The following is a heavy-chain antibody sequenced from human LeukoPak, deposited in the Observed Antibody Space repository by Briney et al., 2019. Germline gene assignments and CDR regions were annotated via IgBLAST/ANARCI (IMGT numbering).Heavy chain of an antibody. D-gene: IGHD6-13*01. J-gene: IGHJ4*02. Sequence: PGGSLGLSCAASGFTLSSYWMSWVRQAPGKGLEWVANIKQDGSAIYYVDSVKGRFTISRDNAKNSLYLQMNSLRAEDTAVYYCARCGVGVAAAAANCWGQGTLLTVSS. CDR2: IKQDGSAI. CDR3: ARCGVGVAAAAANC. V-gene: IGHV3-7*01. CDR1: GFTLSSYW.